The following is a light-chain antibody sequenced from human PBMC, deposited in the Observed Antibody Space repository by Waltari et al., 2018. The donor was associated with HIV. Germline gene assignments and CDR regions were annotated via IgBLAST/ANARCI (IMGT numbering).Light chain of an antibody. Sequence: QSALTQPPSASGSPGQSVTISCTGTSSDVGAYNYVSWYQQHPGKAPKLMIYEVNKRPSGAPDRFSGSKSGNTASLSVSGLQAEDEADYYCSSYAGSNTVVFGGGTKLTVL. CDR1: SSDVGAYNY. CDR2: EVN. CDR3: SSYAGSNTVV. V-gene: IGLV2-8*01. J-gene: IGLJ2*01.